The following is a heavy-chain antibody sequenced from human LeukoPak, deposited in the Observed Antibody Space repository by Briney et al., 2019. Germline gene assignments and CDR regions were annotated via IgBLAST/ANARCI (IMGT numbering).Heavy chain of an antibody. J-gene: IGHJ6*02. CDR3: ARVFQSYYDFWSGYFPPYYYGMDV. Sequence: ASVKVSCKASGYTFTSYDINWVRQATGQGLEWMGWMNPNSGNTGYAQKFQGRVTMTRNTSISTAYMELSSLRSEDTAVYYCARVFQSYYDFWSGYFPPYYYGMDVWGQGTMVTVSS. D-gene: IGHD3-3*01. CDR2: MNPNSGNT. V-gene: IGHV1-8*01. CDR1: GYTFTSYD.